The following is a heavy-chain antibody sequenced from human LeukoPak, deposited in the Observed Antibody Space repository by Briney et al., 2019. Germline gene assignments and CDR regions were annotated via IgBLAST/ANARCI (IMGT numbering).Heavy chain of an antibody. CDR2: MYTSGST. D-gene: IGHD1-14*01. CDR1: GVSINTYY. V-gene: IGHV4-4*07. Sequence: SETLSLTCTVSGVSINTYYWSWIRQPPGKGLEWIGRMYTSGSTNYNPSLKSRVTMSVDTSKNQFSLKLTSVTAADTAVYYCARDKPDSPFDPWGQGTLVIVSS. J-gene: IGHJ5*02. CDR3: ARDKPDSPFDP.